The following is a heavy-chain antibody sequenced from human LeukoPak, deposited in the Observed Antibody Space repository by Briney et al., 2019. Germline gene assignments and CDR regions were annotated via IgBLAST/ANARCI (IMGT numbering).Heavy chain of an antibody. CDR1: GFTFSSYT. Sequence: GGSLRLSCAASGFTFSSYTMHWVRQAPGKGLEWAAVISFDGSNKYYVDSMKGRFTISRDNSKNTLYLQMNSLRAEDTAVYYCARGILEWLLYGIFDYWGQGALVTVSS. V-gene: IGHV3-30-3*01. CDR3: ARGILEWLLYGIFDY. CDR2: ISFDGSNK. D-gene: IGHD3-3*01. J-gene: IGHJ4*02.